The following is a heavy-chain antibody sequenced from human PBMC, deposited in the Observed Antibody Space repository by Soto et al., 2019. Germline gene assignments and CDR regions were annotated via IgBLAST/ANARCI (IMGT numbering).Heavy chain of an antibody. D-gene: IGHD4-17*01. CDR2: IIPIFGTA. CDR3: ARGLGVTTVTTAYYYGMDV. J-gene: IGHJ6*02. Sequence: SVKVSCKASGGTFSSYAISWVRQAPGQGLEWVGGIIPIFGTANYAQKFQGRVTITADESTSTAYMELSSLRSEDTAVYYCARGLGVTTVTTAYYYGMDVWGQGTTVTVSS. V-gene: IGHV1-69*13. CDR1: GGTFSSYA.